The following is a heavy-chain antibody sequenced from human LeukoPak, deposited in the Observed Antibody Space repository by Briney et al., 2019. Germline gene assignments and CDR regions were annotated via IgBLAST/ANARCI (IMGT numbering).Heavy chain of an antibody. CDR2: INWNSDTI. Sequence: PGGSLRLSCAASGFTFSSYSMNWVRQAPGKGLEWVSAINWNSDTIAYADSVKGRFTFSRDRARNSLYLQMDSLRPEDTALYYCAKDTGGNGAYFYAMDVWGQGTSVTVSS. V-gene: IGHV3-9*01. CDR1: GFTFSSYS. D-gene: IGHD4-23*01. J-gene: IGHJ6*02. CDR3: AKDTGGNGAYFYAMDV.